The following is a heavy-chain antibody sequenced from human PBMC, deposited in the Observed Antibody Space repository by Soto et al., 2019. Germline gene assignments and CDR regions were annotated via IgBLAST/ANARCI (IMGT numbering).Heavy chain of an antibody. CDR2: INPNSGGT. CDR3: ARWGARYSSSWYSPTRYYGMDV. Sequence: ASVKVSCKASGYTFTGYYMHWVRQAPGLGLEWMGWINPNSGGTNYAQKFQGWVTMTRDTSISTAYMELSRLRSDDTAVYYCARWGARYSSSWYSPTRYYGMDVWGQGTTVTVSS. D-gene: IGHD6-13*01. V-gene: IGHV1-2*04. CDR1: GYTFTGYY. J-gene: IGHJ6*02.